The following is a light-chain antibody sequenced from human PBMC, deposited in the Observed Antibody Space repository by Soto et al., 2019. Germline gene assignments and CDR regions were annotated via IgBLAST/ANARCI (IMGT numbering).Light chain of an antibody. CDR3: QQCAYSPRT. CDR2: DAS. CDR1: QSIGNNY. J-gene: IGKJ1*01. Sequence: EIVLTQSPDTLSLSPGERATISCRASQSIGNNYLAWYQQKPGQAPRLLIYDASSRATGIPDRFIGSGSGADFALTISRLEPEDFAVYYCQQCAYSPRTFGQGTKVEVK. V-gene: IGKV3-20*01.